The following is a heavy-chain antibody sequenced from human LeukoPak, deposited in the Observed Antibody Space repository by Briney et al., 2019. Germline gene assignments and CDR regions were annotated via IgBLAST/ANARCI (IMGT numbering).Heavy chain of an antibody. CDR3: TYNGYYALKH. Sequence: SETLSLTCDVSGGSITNDNWWSWVRQSPGRGLEWIGEMHHNGITTYNPSLRGRVTMSVDKSKNQFPLRLTSATAADTALYYCTYNGYYALKHWGQGTLVTVSS. D-gene: IGHD3-22*01. CDR2: MHHNGIT. V-gene: IGHV4-4*02. J-gene: IGHJ4*02. CDR1: GGSITNDNW.